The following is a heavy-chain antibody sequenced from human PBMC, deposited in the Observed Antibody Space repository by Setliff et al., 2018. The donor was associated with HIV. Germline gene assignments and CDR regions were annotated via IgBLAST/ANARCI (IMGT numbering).Heavy chain of an antibody. CDR3: ARHGDSSGWFGAVYYGIGA. CDR2: IYYNGNT. J-gene: IGHJ6*02. V-gene: IGHV4-39*01. CDR1: GDSIDRTGYY. Sequence: TSETLSLTCTVSGDSIDRTGYYWGWIRQPPGKGLEWIGSIYYNGNTYNKPSLKSRVTISVDTSKNQFSLKLNSVTAADTAVYYCARHGDSSGWFGAVYYGIGACGQGTTVTVSS. D-gene: IGHD3-10*01.